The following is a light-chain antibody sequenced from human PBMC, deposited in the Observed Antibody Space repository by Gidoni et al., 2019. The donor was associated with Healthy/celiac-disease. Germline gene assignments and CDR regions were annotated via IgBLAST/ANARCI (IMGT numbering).Light chain of an antibody. V-gene: IGKV1-33*01. Sequence: DIQMTQSPSSLSASVGDRVTITCQASQDINNYLNWYQQKPGKAPKLLIYDSSNLETGVPSRFSGSGSGTDFTFTISSLQPEDIATYYCQQYDNLPTFGGXTKVEIK. CDR2: DSS. CDR1: QDINNY. J-gene: IGKJ4*01. CDR3: QQYDNLPT.